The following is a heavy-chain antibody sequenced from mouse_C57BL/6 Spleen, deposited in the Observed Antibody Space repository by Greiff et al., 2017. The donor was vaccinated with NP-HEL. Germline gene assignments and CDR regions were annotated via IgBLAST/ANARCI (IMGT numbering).Heavy chain of an antibody. CDR2: INPNNGGT. CDR3: ARWDYSNGNYYAMDY. V-gene: IGHV1-22*01. CDR1: GYTFTDYN. J-gene: IGHJ4*01. D-gene: IGHD2-5*01. Sequence: VQLKQSGPELVKPGASVKMSCKASGYTFTDYNMHWVKQSHGKSLEWIGYINPNNGGTSYNQKFKGKATLTVNKSSSTAYMELRSLTSEDSAVYYCARWDYSNGNYYAMDYWGQGTSVTVSS.